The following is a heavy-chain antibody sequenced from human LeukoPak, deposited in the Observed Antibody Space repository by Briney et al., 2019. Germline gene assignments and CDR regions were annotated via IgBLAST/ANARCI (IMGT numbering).Heavy chain of an antibody. D-gene: IGHD3-22*01. V-gene: IGHV2-70*11. Sequence: SRPALVKPTQTLTLTCTFSGFSLSTTGICVSWIRQPPPTALEWLARIDWDDDKHYTTSLKTRPTISKDTSKNQVVLTMTNMDPADTATYYCARTRGQYYYDSSGYPFDYWGQGTLVTVSS. CDR3: ARTRGQYYYDSSGYPFDY. CDR1: GFSLSTTGIC. CDR2: IDWDDDK. J-gene: IGHJ4*02.